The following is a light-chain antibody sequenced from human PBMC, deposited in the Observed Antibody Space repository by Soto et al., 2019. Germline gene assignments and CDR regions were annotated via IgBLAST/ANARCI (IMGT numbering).Light chain of an antibody. V-gene: IGLV1-44*01. J-gene: IGLJ3*02. CDR3: ASWDDSLNAWV. CDR2: ANN. Sequence: QSVLTQPPSASGTPGQRVTISCSGSSSNIGSNIVKWFQQLPGTAPKLLMYANNERPSGVPDRFSGSKSGTSASLAISGLQSEDEADYYCASWDDSLNAWVLGGGTQLTVL. CDR1: SSNIGSNI.